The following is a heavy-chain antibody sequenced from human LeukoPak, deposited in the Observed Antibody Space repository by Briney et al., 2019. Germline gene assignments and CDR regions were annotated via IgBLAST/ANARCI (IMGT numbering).Heavy chain of an antibody. CDR2: ISSSSSYI. J-gene: IGHJ4*02. CDR1: GFTFSSYS. Sequence: PGGSLRLSCAASGFTFSSYSMNWVRQAPGKGLEWVSSISSSSSYICYADSVKGRFTISRDNAKNSLYLQMNSLRAEDTAVYYCARDSSGWYPVVYWGQGTLVTVSS. CDR3: ARDSSGWYPVVY. D-gene: IGHD6-19*01. V-gene: IGHV3-21*01.